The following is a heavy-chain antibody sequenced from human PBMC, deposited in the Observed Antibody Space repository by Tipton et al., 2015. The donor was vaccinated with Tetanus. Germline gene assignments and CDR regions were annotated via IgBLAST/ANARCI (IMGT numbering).Heavy chain of an antibody. CDR3: AREEVVVTDNFGY. V-gene: IGHV1-2*02. CDR2: INPNRGGT. Sequence: QLVQSGAEVKKPGASVEGSCKASGYTFTGYYMHWVRQDPGQGLEWMGWINPNRGGTNYAQKFQGRVTMTRDTSISTAYMELSRLRSDDTAVYYCAREEVVVTDNFGYWGQGTLVTVSS. J-gene: IGHJ4*02. CDR1: GYTFTGYY. D-gene: IGHD3-22*01.